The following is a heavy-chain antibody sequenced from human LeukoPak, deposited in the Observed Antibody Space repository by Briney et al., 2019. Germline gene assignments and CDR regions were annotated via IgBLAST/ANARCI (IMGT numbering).Heavy chain of an antibody. Sequence: SETLSLTCGVYGGSFTDYSWSWLRQTPGKGLEWIGDINHSGSTSYNSALKSRVTISVDTSRNQFSLKLSSVTAADTADYYCARLDLYTSSWYRFYYFDYWGQGSPVTVSS. V-gene: IGHV4-34*01. CDR2: INHSGST. CDR3: ARLDLYTSSWYRFYYFDY. CDR1: GGSFTDYS. D-gene: IGHD6-13*01. J-gene: IGHJ4*02.